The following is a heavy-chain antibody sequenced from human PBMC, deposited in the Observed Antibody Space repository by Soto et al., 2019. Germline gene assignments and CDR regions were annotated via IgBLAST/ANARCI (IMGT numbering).Heavy chain of an antibody. CDR3: ARDAIAADEDWYFDI. CDR1: GYTFTSYG. CDR2: ISAYNCNT. J-gene: IGHJ2*01. V-gene: IGHV1-18*01. Sequence: QVPLVQSGAEVKKPGASVKVSCKASGYTFTSYGISWVRQAPGQGLEWMGWISAYNCNTNYAQKIQGRVTMTTHTSTSTAYMELRRLRSDDTVVYYCARDAIAADEDWYFDIWGRGTLVTVSS. D-gene: IGHD6-13*01.